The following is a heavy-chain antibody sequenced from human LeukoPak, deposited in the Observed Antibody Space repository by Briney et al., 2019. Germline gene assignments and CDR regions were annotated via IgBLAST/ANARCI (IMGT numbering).Heavy chain of an antibody. D-gene: IGHD3-3*01. CDR2: ISVGGGDT. Sequence: PGGSLRLSCAASGFIFSSYVMGWVRQAPGKGLEWVSSISVGGGDTFASDSVKGRFTITRENSKNTLYLQMTGLRVEDTAFYYCAKAELGVDTFFDYWGQGTLVTVSS. J-gene: IGHJ4*02. V-gene: IGHV3-23*01. CDR3: AKAELGVDTFFDY. CDR1: GFIFSSYV.